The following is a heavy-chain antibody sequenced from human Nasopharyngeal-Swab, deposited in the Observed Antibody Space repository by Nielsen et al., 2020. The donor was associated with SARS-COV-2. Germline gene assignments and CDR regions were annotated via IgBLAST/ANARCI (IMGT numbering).Heavy chain of an antibody. V-gene: IGHV4-4*02. D-gene: IGHD2-15*01. CDR1: GGSISSSNW. Sequence: SETLSLTCAVSGGSISSSNWWSWVRQPPGKGLEWIGEIYHSGSTNYNPSLKSRVTISVDKSKNQFSLKLSSVTAADTAVYYCARAGPPYCSGGSCYYFDCWGQGTLVTVSS. J-gene: IGHJ4*02. CDR2: IYHSGST. CDR3: ARAGPPYCSGGSCYYFDC.